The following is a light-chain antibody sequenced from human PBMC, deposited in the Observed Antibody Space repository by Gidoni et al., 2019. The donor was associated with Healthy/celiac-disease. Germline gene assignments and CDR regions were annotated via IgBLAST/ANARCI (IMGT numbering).Light chain of an antibody. CDR1: QSVCSS. CDR2: DAS. CDR3: QQRGNWLT. J-gene: IGKJ4*01. Sequence: ENVLTQTPATLSLSPGERATLSCRASQSVCSSLSWYQQKPGQAPRLLIYDASNRANGIPARFSGSGSGTDFTLTISSLEPEDFAVYYCQQRGNWLTFXGXTKVEIK. V-gene: IGKV3-11*01.